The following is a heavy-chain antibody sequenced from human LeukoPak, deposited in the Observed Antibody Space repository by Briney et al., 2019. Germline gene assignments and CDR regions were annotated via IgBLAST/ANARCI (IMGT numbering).Heavy chain of an antibody. CDR3: ARTYCGGDCYYTYFDY. V-gene: IGHV5-51*01. Sequence: GEPLKISCKGSGYSFTTYWIGWVREMPGKGLEWMGMIYPGDSDTRYSPSFQGQVTISADKSISTAYLQWSSLKASDTAMYYCARTYCGGDCYYTYFDYWGQGTLVTVSS. CDR2: IYPGDSDT. CDR1: GYSFTTYW. J-gene: IGHJ4*02. D-gene: IGHD2-21*02.